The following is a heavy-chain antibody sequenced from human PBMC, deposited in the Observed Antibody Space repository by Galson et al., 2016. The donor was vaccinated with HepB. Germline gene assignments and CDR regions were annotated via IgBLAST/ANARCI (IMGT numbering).Heavy chain of an antibody. J-gene: IGHJ5*02. CDR2: GSADNGNT. D-gene: IGHD3-3*01. CDR1: GYNFTSYG. CDR3: ARGVVLYGDYDLWSVYSYNWFDP. V-gene: IGHV1-18*01. Sequence: SVKVSCKASGYNFTSYGISWVRQAPGQGLEWMGWGSADNGNTNYARKFEDRVTMTTDTSTTTGYMELRSLRYDDTDVYYCARGVVLYGDYDLWSVYSYNWFDPWGQGTLVTVSS.